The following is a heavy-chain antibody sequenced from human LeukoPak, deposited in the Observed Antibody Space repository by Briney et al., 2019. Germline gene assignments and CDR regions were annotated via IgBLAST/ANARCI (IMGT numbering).Heavy chain of an antibody. V-gene: IGHV4-59*01. J-gene: IGHJ5*02. D-gene: IGHD5-18*01. CDR1: GGSISSYY. CDR2: IYYSGST. CDR3: ARDGSYGSNRFDP. Sequence: SETLSLTCTVSGGSISSYYWSWIRQPPGKGLEWIGYIYYSGSTNYNPSLKSRVTISVDTSKNQFSLKLSSVTAADTAVYYCARDGSYGSNRFDPWGQGTLVTVSS.